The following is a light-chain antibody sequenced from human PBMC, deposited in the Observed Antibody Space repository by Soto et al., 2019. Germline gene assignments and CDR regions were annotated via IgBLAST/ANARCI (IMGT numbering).Light chain of an antibody. CDR3: QQYNNWPPYS. CDR1: QSVSSN. Sequence: EIVMTQSPATLSVSPGERATLSCRASQSVSSNLAWYQQKPGQAPRLLIYGASTRATGIPARFSGSGYGTEFSLTISSLQSEDFGVYYCQQYNNWPPYSFGQGTKLEIK. J-gene: IGKJ2*01. CDR2: GAS. V-gene: IGKV3-15*01.